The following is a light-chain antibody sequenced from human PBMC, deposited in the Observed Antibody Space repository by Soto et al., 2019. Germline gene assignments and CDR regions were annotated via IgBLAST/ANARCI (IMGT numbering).Light chain of an antibody. V-gene: IGLV2-14*01. Sequence: QSALTQPASVSGSPGQSITISCTGTSNDVGGSNYVSWYQHHPAKAPKLVLYEVSNRPSGVSNRFSGSKSGNTASLTISGLQAEDEADYYCASWDASVSSWVFGGGTKLTVL. CDR3: ASWDASVSSWV. CDR2: EVS. J-gene: IGLJ3*02. CDR1: SNDVGGSNY.